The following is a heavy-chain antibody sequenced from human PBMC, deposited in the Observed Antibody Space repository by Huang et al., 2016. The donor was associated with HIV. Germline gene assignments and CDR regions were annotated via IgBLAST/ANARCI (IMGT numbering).Heavy chain of an antibody. V-gene: IGHV3-7*01. CDR1: GFSFSSHW. Sequence: EVQLVESGGDLVQPGGSLRLSCAASGFSFSSHWMSWVRQAPGKGRQWVANMNQDGSEKYYVDSVKGRFTISRDNAKNSLYLQMNSLRADDTAVYYCATSYSGWGGWWFDPWGQGTLVSVSS. CDR2: MNQDGSEK. J-gene: IGHJ5*02. CDR3: ATSYSGWGGWWFDP. D-gene: IGHD6-19*01.